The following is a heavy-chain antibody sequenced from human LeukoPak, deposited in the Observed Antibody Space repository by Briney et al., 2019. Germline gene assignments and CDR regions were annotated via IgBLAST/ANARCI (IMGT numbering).Heavy chain of an antibody. Sequence: GASVKVSCKASGYTFTGYYMHWVRQAPGQGLEWMGWINPNSGGTNYAQKFQGRVTMTRDTSISTAYMELSRLRSDDTAVYYCARSNDFWSGLPYYYYGMDVWGQGTTVTVSS. J-gene: IGHJ6*02. D-gene: IGHD3-3*01. CDR2: INPNSGGT. CDR3: ARSNDFWSGLPYYYYGMDV. V-gene: IGHV1-2*02. CDR1: GYTFTGYY.